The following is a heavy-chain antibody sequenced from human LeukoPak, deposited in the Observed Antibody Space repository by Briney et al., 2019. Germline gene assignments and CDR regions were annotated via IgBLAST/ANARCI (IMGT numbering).Heavy chain of an antibody. J-gene: IGHJ4*02. CDR3: ARDTVRGVIMLDY. D-gene: IGHD3-10*01. CDR1: GFTFRSYA. V-gene: IGHV3-30-3*01. Sequence: PGMSLRLFCAASGFTFRSYAMHWVRQAPGKGLEWVVIISYDGSNKYYADSVRGRFTISRDNSKNTLYLQMNSLRAEDTAVYYCARDTVRGVIMLDYWGQGTLVTVSS. CDR2: ISYDGSNK.